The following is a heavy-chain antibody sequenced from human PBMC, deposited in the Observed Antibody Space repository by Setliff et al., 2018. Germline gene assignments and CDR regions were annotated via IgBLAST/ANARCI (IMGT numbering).Heavy chain of an antibody. J-gene: IGHJ6*02. Sequence: GASLKISCKGSGYSFTSYWIGWVRQMPGKGLEWMGIIYPGDSDTRYSPSFQGQVTISADKSISTAYLQWSSLKASDTAMYYCARVGQQLVYYYYGMDVWGQGTTVTVS. V-gene: IGHV5-51*01. CDR2: IYPGDSDT. CDR3: ARVGQQLVYYYYGMDV. D-gene: IGHD6-13*01. CDR1: GYSFTSYW.